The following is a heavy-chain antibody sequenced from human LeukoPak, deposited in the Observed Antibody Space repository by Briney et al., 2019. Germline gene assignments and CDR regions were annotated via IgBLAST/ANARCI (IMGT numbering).Heavy chain of an antibody. CDR2: ISAYNGNR. V-gene: IGHV1-18*01. CDR1: GYTFTSYG. CDR3: ARDLGSSATSTNWFDP. Sequence: VASVKVSCKASGYTFTSYGISWVRQAPGQGLEWMGWISAYNGNRNYAQQLQGRVTMTTDTSTSTAYMELRSLRSDDTAVYYCARDLGSSATSTNWFDPWGQGTLVTVSS. J-gene: IGHJ5*02. D-gene: IGHD6-6*01.